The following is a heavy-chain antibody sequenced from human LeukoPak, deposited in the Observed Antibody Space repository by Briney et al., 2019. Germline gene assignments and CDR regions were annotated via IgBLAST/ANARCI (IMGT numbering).Heavy chain of an antibody. V-gene: IGHV3-7*01. Sequence: GGSLRLSCAASGFTFSSYWMSWVRQAPGKGLEWVANIKQDGSEKYYVDSVKGRFTISRDNAKNSLYLQMNSLRAEDTAVYYCALLIGGPGRYYFDYWGQGTLVTVSS. CDR2: IKQDGSEK. CDR1: GFTFSSYW. CDR3: ALLIGGPGRYYFDY. J-gene: IGHJ4*02. D-gene: IGHD3-16*01.